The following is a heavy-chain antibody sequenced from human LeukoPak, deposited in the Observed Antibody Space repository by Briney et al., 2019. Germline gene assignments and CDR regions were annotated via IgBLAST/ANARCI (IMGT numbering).Heavy chain of an antibody. V-gene: IGHV4-59*01. J-gene: IGHJ6*03. Sequence: PSETLSLTCTVSGGSIRSYYWSWIRQPPGKGLEWIAYIYYSGSTNYNPSHKSRVTISVDTSKNQFSLKLSSVTAADTAVYYCARDSPYYYGSGSATYYMDVWGKGTTVTISS. CDR3: ARDSPYYYGSGSATYYMDV. D-gene: IGHD3-10*01. CDR2: IYYSGST. CDR1: GGSIRSYY.